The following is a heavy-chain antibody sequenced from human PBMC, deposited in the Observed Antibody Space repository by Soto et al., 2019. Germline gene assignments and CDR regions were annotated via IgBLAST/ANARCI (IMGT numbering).Heavy chain of an antibody. D-gene: IGHD3-22*01. CDR2: ISPNSGNT. CDR1: SYSFTRNG. V-gene: IGHV1-18*01. CDR3: VKDRDSNSWPARHV. Sequence: VGCKSSSYSFTRNGISWVRQDPGQGLEWMGWISPNSGNTKYAQKLQGRVIMTTDTSTSTAYMELRSRRSDDTAVYYCVKDRDSNSWPARHVWGPGTTVTVSS. J-gene: IGHJ6*02.